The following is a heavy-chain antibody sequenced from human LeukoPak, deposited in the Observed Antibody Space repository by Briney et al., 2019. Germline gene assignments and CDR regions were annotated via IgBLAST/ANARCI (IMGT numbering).Heavy chain of an antibody. D-gene: IGHD3-9*01. CDR1: GYTFTGYY. J-gene: IGHJ4*02. CDR2: INPNSGGT. V-gene: IGHV1-2*02. Sequence: ASVKVSCKASGYTFTGYYMHWMRQAPGQGLEWMGWINPNSGGTNYAQKFQGRVTMTRDTSISTDYMELSRLRSADTAVYYCARSPHILTGENFDYWGQGTLVTVSS. CDR3: ARSPHILTGENFDY.